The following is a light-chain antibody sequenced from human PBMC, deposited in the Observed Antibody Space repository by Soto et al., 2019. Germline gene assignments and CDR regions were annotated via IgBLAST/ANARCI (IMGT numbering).Light chain of an antibody. CDR2: AAS. J-gene: IGKJ4*01. Sequence: ETVLTQSPATLSVSPGEGVTLSCRASQTISSSLAWYQQKPGQVPRLLIYAASTRATGIPARFSASGSGTEFILTINSLQSEDLAIYFCQQYNSWPLTFGGGTRVKI. V-gene: IGKV3-15*01. CDR1: QTISSS. CDR3: QQYNSWPLT.